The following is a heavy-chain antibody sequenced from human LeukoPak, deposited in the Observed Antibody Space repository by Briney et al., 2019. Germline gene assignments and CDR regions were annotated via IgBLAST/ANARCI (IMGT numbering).Heavy chain of an antibody. D-gene: IGHD3-10*01. CDR3: ARELFDFDY. Sequence: GGSLRLSCAVSGFTFRNYAMTWVRQAPGKGLEWVSEITGSGNSTYYADSVKGRFTISRDNSKNTLYLQMNSLRAEDTAVYYCARELFDFDYWGQGTLVTVSS. J-gene: IGHJ4*02. CDR1: GFTFRNYA. V-gene: IGHV3-23*01. CDR2: ITGSGNST.